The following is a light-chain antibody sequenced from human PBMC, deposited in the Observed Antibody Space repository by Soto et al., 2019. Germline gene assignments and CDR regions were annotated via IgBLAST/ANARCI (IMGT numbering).Light chain of an antibody. Sequence: EIVMTQSPGTLSLSPGERATLSCRASQSVSTNLAWYQQIPGQAPRLLIYGASTRATGIPARFSGSGSGTEFTLAISSLQSEDFAVYYCKQYHDWPQTFGLGTKVDIK. CDR1: QSVSTN. CDR2: GAS. V-gene: IGKV3-15*01. CDR3: KQYHDWPQT. J-gene: IGKJ1*01.